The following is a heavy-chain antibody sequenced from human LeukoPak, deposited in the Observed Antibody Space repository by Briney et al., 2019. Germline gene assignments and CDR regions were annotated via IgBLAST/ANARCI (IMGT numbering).Heavy chain of an antibody. D-gene: IGHD6-13*01. Sequence: GGSLILSCAASEINVTTNYMTWIRQAPGKGLEWVSLIYGDNAAYYAESVRGRFIISRDSLKNTLFLQMNSLRTEDTAVYYCVSSTGQQFIPYDYWGHGTHVTVSS. CDR3: VSSTGQQFIPYDY. CDR2: IYGDNAA. V-gene: IGHV3-66*02. J-gene: IGHJ4*01. CDR1: EINVTTNY.